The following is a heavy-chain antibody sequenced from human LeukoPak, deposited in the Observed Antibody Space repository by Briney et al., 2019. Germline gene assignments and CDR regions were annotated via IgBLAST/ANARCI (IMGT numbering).Heavy chain of an antibody. CDR2: ISSSGSTI. V-gene: IGHV3-11*01. J-gene: IGHJ4*02. CDR3: ARVQLRREKIITMIVVVTQAYFDY. D-gene: IGHD3-22*01. CDR1: GFTFSDYY. Sequence: PGGSLRLSCAASGFTFSDYYMSWIRQAPGKGLEWVSYISSSGSTIYYADSVKGRFTISRDNAKNSLYLQMNSLRAEDTAVYYCARVQLRREKIITMIVVVTQAYFDYWGQGTLVTVSS.